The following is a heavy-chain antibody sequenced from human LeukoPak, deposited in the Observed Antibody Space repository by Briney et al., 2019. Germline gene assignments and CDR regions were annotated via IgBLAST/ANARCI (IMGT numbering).Heavy chain of an antibody. CDR2: IYASGST. D-gene: IGHD5-18*01. J-gene: IGHJ6*03. CDR1: GGSISSYY. Sequence: SETLSLTCTVSGGSISSYYWRWLRQSPGKGLAGIGYIYASGSTNYNPSLKSRVIISVDMSKNQFSLKLNSVTAADTAVYYCARQGGYRGYMDVWGKGTTVTVSS. CDR3: ARQGGYRGYMDV. V-gene: IGHV4-4*09.